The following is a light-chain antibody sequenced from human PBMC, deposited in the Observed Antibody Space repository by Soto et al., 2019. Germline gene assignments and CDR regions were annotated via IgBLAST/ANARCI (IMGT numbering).Light chain of an antibody. CDR3: SAWDDSLSGYV. CDR1: SSNIGSDF. Sequence: QSVLTQPPSASGTPGQRVTSSCSGSSSNIGSDFVYWYQQLPGTAPKLLIYHNYQRPSGVPDRFSGSKSGTSASLAIRDLRYEDEADYYCSAWDDSLSGYVFGAGTKVTVL. J-gene: IGLJ1*01. CDR2: HNY. V-gene: IGLV1-47*01.